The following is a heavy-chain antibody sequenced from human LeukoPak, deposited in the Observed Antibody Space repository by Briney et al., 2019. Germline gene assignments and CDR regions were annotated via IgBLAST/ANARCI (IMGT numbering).Heavy chain of an antibody. CDR1: GFTFSGYS. V-gene: IGHV3-48*02. J-gene: IGHJ4*02. CDR2: IRTSIGGI. CDR3: ARDDSWAFDY. Sequence: PGGSLRLSCAASGFTFSGYSVNWVRQAPGKGLEWVAYIRTSIGGIYYADSVKGRFTISTDTAKNSLYLEMNNLRDGDTAVYYCARDDSWAFDYWGQGTLVTVSS. D-gene: IGHD2-21*02.